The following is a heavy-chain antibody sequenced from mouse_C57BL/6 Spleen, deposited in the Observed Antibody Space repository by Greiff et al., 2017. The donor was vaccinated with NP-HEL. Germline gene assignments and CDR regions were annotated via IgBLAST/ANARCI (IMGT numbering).Heavy chain of an antibody. J-gene: IGHJ2*01. Sequence: VKLQQPGAELVRPGSSVKLSCKASGYTFTSYWMHWVKQRPIQGLEWIGNIDPSDSETHYNQKFKDKATLTVDKSSSTAYMQLSSLTSEDSAVYYCARMDYYGSNYFDYWGQGTTLTVSS. D-gene: IGHD1-1*01. CDR3: ARMDYYGSNYFDY. V-gene: IGHV1-52*01. CDR1: GYTFTSYW. CDR2: IDPSDSET.